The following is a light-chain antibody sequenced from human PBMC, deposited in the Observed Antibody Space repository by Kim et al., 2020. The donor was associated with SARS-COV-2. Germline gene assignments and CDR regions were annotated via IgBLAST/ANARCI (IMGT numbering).Light chain of an antibody. CDR3: QQYGSTPYT. Sequence: LSPGEGATLSCTASQSGTTNYLAWYQQKPGQAPRLLIYGASNRAAGIPDRCSGSGSGTDFTLTISRLEPEDFAVYSCQQYGSTPYTVGQGTKLEI. J-gene: IGKJ2*01. CDR2: GAS. CDR1: QSGTTNY. V-gene: IGKV3-20*01.